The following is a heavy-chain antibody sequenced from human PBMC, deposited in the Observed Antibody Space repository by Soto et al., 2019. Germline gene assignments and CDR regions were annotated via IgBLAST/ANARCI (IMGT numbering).Heavy chain of an antibody. D-gene: IGHD2-15*01. V-gene: IGHV1-3*01. Sequence: ASVKVSCKACGYTYASYSMHWARQAPGQRLEWMGWINAGNGDTKYSQKFQGRVTITRDTSASTAYMELSRLRSEDTAVYYCARESTPLGYCSGGSCYWGFDPWGQGTLVTVSS. J-gene: IGHJ5*02. CDR1: GYTYASYS. CDR3: ARESTPLGYCSGGSCYWGFDP. CDR2: INAGNGDT.